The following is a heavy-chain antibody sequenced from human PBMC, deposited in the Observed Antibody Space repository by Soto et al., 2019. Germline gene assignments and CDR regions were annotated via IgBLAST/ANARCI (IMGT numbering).Heavy chain of an antibody. D-gene: IGHD2-2*01. Sequence: DVQLAESGGGLVQHGESLRLSCEVSEYTISMYSMNWVRHAPGKGLEWVAKIPQEGSDGHYLDSVKGRVNISRDNAKNSVYRQMNSLRAEDTAVYYCARDQLNMPAHDFFYGSDVWGQGAKVTVSS. J-gene: IGHJ6*02. CDR2: IPQEGSDG. CDR1: EYTISMYS. CDR3: ARDQLNMPAHDFFYGSDV. V-gene: IGHV3-7*03.